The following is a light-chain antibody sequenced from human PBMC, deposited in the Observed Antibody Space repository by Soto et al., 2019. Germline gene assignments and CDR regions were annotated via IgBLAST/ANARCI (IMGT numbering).Light chain of an antibody. CDR1: QSVSATH. J-gene: IGKJ2*01. V-gene: IGKV3-20*01. CDR2: GAS. Sequence: IVLTQSPGTLSLSPGERATLSCRASQSVSATHLAWYQQKPGQAPRLLLYGASTRATGIPDRFSGSGSGTDFTLTISRVEPEDFAVYYCQQYGSSPYTFGQGTKVDIK. CDR3: QQYGSSPYT.